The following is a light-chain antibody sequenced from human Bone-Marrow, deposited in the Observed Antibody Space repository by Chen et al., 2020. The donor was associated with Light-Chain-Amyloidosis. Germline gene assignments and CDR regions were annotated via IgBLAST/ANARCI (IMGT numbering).Light chain of an antibody. CDR2: GAS. CDR1: QSISIY. CDR3: QQSYSTPYT. J-gene: IGKJ2*01. Sequence: DIQMTQSPSSLSASVGDRVTITCRASQSISIYLNWYQQKPGKAPKLLIYGASSLQSGAPSRISGSGSGTDFTLTISSLQPEDFATYYCQQSYSTPYTLGQGTKLEIK. V-gene: IGKV1-39*01.